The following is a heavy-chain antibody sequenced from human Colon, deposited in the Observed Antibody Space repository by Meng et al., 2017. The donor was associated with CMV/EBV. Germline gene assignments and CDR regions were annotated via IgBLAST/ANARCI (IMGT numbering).Heavy chain of an antibody. CDR3: ARAELRFLEWLYFGDAGNYYYGMDV. V-gene: IGHV1-2*02. J-gene: IGHJ6*02. D-gene: IGHD3-3*01. CDR2: INPNSGGT. CDR1: GYTFTGYY. Sequence: ASVKVSCKASGYTFTGYYMHWVRQAPGQGLEWMGWINPNSGGTNYAQKFQSRVTITRNTSISTAYMELSSLRSEDTAVYYCARAELRFLEWLYFGDAGNYYYGMDVWGQGTTVTVSS.